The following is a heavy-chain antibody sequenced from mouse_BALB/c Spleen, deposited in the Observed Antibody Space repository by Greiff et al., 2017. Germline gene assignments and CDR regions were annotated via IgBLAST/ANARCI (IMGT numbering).Heavy chain of an antibody. CDR1: GFTYSSFG. CDR2: ISSGSSTI. Sequence: EVMLVESGGGLVQPGGSRKLSCAASGFTYSSFGMHWVRQAPEKGLEWVAYISSGSSTIYYADTVKGRFTISRDNPKNTLFLQMTSLRSEDTAMYYCARLGYGNLFAYWGQGTLVTVSA. V-gene: IGHV5-17*02. D-gene: IGHD2-1*01. CDR3: ARLGYGNLFAY. J-gene: IGHJ3*01.